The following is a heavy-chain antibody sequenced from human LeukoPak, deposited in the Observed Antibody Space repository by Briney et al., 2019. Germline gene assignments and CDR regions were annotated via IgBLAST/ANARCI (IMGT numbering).Heavy chain of an antibody. V-gene: IGHV3-30*19. CDR1: GFTFSNYG. J-gene: IGHJ4*02. Sequence: GGSLRLSCAASGFTFSNYGIHWVRQAPGKGLEWVAVISYDGSNKYYADSVKGRFTISRDNSKNTLYLQMDSLRAEDTAVYYCARDPGSGWSHYFDYWGQGTLVTVSS. D-gene: IGHD6-19*01. CDR2: ISYDGSNK. CDR3: ARDPGSGWSHYFDY.